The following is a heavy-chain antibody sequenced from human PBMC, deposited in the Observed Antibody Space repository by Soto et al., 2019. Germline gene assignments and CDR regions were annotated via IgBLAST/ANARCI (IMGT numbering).Heavy chain of an antibody. CDR3: ARSDSSGKTRYYFDH. CDR1: GGSISSSSYY. J-gene: IGHJ4*02. Sequence: SETLSHTCTVSGGSISSSSYYWGWIRQPPGKGLEWIGNIYYTGSTNYNPSLKSRLTISVDMSKSQFSLKLSSVTVADTAVYYCARSDSSGKTRYYFDHWGQGTLVTVSS. V-gene: IGHV4-39*07. D-gene: IGHD3-22*01. CDR2: IYYTGST.